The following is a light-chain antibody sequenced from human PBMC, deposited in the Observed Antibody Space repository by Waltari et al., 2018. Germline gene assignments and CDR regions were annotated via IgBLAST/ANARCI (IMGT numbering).Light chain of an antibody. CDR2: GAS. CDR3: LQFNSFTLT. Sequence: DIQLTQSPSFLPASVGERVTNPCRARQGVRSSLAWYQQKPGISPKLLIYGASTLHSGVPSRFSGSGSGTEFTLTISSLQPEDFATYYCLQFNSFTLTFGGGTKVEIK. CDR1: QGVRSS. V-gene: IGKV1-9*01. J-gene: IGKJ4*01.